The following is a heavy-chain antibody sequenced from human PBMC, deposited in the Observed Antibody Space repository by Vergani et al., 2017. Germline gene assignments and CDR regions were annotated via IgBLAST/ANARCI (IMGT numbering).Heavy chain of an antibody. CDR1: GYTFSSYA. D-gene: IGHD1-26*01. V-gene: IGHV3-23*04. CDR3: AKGTVSGSYGY. CDR2: ISGSGGST. Sequence: VQLVESGGGVVQPGRSLRLSCAASGYTFSSYAMSWVRQAPGKGLEWVSAISGSGGSTYYADSVKGRFTISRDNSKNTLYLQMNSLRAEDTAVYYCAKGTVSGSYGYWGQGTLVTVSS. J-gene: IGHJ4*02.